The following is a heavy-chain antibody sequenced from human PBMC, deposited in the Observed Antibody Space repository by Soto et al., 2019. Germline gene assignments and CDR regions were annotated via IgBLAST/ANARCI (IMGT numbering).Heavy chain of an antibody. D-gene: IGHD4-4*01. CDR3: ARGLTTVTTDYYMDV. Sequence: PSETLSLTCAVSSGSISSSNWWSWVRQPPGKGLEWIGEIYHSGSTNYNPSLKSRVTISVDKSKNQFSLKLSSVTAADTAVYYCARGLTTVTTDYYMDVWGKGTTVTVSS. V-gene: IGHV4-4*02. J-gene: IGHJ6*03. CDR1: SGSISSSNW. CDR2: IYHSGST.